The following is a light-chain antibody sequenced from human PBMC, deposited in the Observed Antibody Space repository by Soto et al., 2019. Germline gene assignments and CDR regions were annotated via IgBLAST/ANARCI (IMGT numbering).Light chain of an antibody. J-gene: IGLJ1*01. CDR2: HVS. CDR1: SSDVGAYNY. V-gene: IGLV2-14*01. CDR3: YSYTTSSTYV. Sequence: QCALTQPASVSGSPGQSITISCTGTSSDVGAYNYVSWYQQHPAKIPKLMIYHVSNRPSGVSDRFPGSKSGNTASLTISGLQAEDEADYYCYSYTTSSTYVFGTGTKVTVL.